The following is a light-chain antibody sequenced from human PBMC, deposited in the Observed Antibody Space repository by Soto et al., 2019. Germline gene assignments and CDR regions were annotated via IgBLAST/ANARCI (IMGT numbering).Light chain of an antibody. CDR3: SSYTSTNKGV. J-gene: IGLJ2*01. Sequence: QAVVTQPASVSGSPGQSITISCTGTTSDVGGYNYVSWYQQYPGKAPKLIIYDVSHRPSGVSNRFSGSKSGNTASLTISGLQAEDEADYYCSSYTSTNKGVFGGGTKVTVL. CDR2: DVS. CDR1: TSDVGGYNY. V-gene: IGLV2-14*01.